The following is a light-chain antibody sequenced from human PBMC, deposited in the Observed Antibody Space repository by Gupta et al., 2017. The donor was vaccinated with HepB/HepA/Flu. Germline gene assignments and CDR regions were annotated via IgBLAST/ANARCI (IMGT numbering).Light chain of an antibody. CDR3: QQNDNSPNT. CDR1: QSISSH. V-gene: IGKV1-39*01. CDR2: DAS. J-gene: IGKJ2*01. Sequence: DRVTITCRASQSISSHLNWYQQTPGKAPKVLIYDASTLQSGVPSRFSGSGSGTDFTLTISSLHPEDFASYYCQQNDNSPNTFGLGTKLEIK.